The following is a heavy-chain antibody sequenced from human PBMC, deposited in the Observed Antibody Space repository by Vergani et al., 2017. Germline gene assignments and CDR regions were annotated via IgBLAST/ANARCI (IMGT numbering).Heavy chain of an antibody. CDR3: ARAGDFWSGCYTQHPNWYFDL. D-gene: IGHD3-3*01. V-gene: IGHV4-31*01. CDR2: IYYSGST. CDR1: GGSISSGGYY. Sequence: QVQLQESGPGLVKPSQTLSLTCTVSGGSISSGGYYWSWIRQHPGKGLEWIGYIYYSGSTYYNPSLKSLVTISVDTSKNQFSLKLNAVTAADTAVYYCARAGDFWSGCYTQHPNWYFDLWGRGTLVTVSS. J-gene: IGHJ2*01.